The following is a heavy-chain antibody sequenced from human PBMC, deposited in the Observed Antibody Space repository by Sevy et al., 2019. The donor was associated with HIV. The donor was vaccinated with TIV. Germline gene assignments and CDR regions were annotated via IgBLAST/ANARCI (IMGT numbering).Heavy chain of an antibody. D-gene: IGHD4-17*01. CDR3: ARDLEFYDYGDYGPAFMPDY. Sequence: GGSLRLSCAASGFTFSTYGMHWVRQAPGKGLEWVAVIWFDGSNTYYADSVKGRFTISSDIAKNTLHLQMNSLRAEYTAVYYCARDLEFYDYGDYGPAFMPDYWGQGTLVTVSS. J-gene: IGHJ4*02. CDR1: GFTFSTYG. CDR2: IWFDGSNT. V-gene: IGHV3-33*01.